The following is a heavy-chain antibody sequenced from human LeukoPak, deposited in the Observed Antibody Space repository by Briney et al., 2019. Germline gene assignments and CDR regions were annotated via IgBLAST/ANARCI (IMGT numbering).Heavy chain of an antibody. J-gene: IGHJ6*03. CDR1: GFTFDDYT. D-gene: IGHD3-3*01. Sequence: GGSLRLSCAASGFTFDDYTMHWVRQAPGKGLEWVSLISWDGGSTYYADSVKGRFTISRDNSKNSLYLQMNSLRTEDTALYYCAKDSFWSGYYISYMDVWGKGTTVTVPS. V-gene: IGHV3-43*01. CDR3: AKDSFWSGYYISYMDV. CDR2: ISWDGGST.